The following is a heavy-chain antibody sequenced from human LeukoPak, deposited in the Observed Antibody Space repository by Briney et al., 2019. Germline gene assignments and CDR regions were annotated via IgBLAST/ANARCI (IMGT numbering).Heavy chain of an antibody. V-gene: IGHV4-59*01. CDR2: IYYNGST. CDR1: YGSITNYF. Sequence: PSETLSLTCTVSYGSITNYFWSWIRQPPGKGLEWIGFIYYNGSTQYNPSLKSRVTISVDTSKSQFSLKLRSVTAADTAVYYCAREPSRSGWFDPWGQGTLVTVSS. CDR3: AREPSRSGWFDP. J-gene: IGHJ5*02. D-gene: IGHD1-26*01.